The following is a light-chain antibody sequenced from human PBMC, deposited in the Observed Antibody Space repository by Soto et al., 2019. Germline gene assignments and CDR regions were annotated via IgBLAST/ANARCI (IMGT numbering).Light chain of an antibody. CDR3: QQRSNWRVT. Sequence: VLTQSPGTLSLSPGESATLSCMASQTVSITYLTWYQQKPGQAPRLLIYDASNRATGIPARFSGSGSGTDFTLTISSLEPEDIAVYYCQQRSNWRVTFGGGTKVDIK. CDR1: QTVSITY. V-gene: IGKV3D-20*02. J-gene: IGKJ4*01. CDR2: DAS.